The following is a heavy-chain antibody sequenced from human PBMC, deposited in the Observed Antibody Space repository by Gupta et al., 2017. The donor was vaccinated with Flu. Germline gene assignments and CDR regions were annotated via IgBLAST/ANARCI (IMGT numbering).Heavy chain of an antibody. CDR3: ARESIHRTAAAGPFDY. D-gene: IGHD6-13*01. CDR1: AGTSSTYP. Sequence: QAQLVQSGAEVQKPGSSVTVPCNASAGTSSTYPISWVRHAPGQGLEWMGGIIPIVGTANYAQKFQGRVTITADESTSTAYMELSSLRSEDTAVYYCARESIHRTAAAGPFDYWGQGTLVTVSS. J-gene: IGHJ4*02. V-gene: IGHV1-69*01. CDR2: IIPIVGTA.